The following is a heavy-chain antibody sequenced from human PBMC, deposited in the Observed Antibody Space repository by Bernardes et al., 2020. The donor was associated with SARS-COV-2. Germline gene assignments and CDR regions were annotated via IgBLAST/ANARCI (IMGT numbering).Heavy chain of an antibody. V-gene: IGHV4-4*07. CDR3: ARAGRYSYGDFDY. J-gene: IGHJ4*02. D-gene: IGHD5-18*01. CDR1: GGPISSYY. CDR2: IYTSGNT. Sequence: SETLSLPCTVSGGPISSYYWSWIRQPAGKGPEWIGRIYTSGNTYNPSLKSRVTMSVDTSKNQFSLKLSSVTAADTAVYYCARAGRYSYGDFDYWGQGTLVTVSS.